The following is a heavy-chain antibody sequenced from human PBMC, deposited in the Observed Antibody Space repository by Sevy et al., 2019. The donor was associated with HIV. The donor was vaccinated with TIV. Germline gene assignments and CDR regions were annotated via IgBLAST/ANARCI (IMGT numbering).Heavy chain of an antibody. CDR3: AKEGFGYNYDSSGNLDY. CDR1: GFTFSSYA. V-gene: IGHV3-23*01. CDR2: ISGGGGST. Sequence: GGSLRLSCGVSGFTFSSYAMSWVRQAPGKGLEWVSGISGGGGSTFYADSVKGRFTISRDNSENTLYLQMTSLRAEDTAVYYCAKEGFGYNYDSSGNLDYWGQGTLVTVSS. J-gene: IGHJ4*02. D-gene: IGHD3-22*01.